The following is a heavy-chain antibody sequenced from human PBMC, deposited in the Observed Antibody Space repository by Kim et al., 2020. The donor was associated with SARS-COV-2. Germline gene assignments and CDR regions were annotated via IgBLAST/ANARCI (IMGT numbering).Heavy chain of an antibody. CDR2: IYYSGST. D-gene: IGHD7-27*01. V-gene: IGHV4-39*01. CDR3: ARTGGPRGPFDY. CDR1: GGSISSSSYY. J-gene: IGHJ4*02. Sequence: SETLSLTCTVSGGSISSSSYYWGWIRQPPGKGLEWIGSIYYSGSTYYNPSLKSRVTISVDTSKNQFSLRLSSVTAADTAVYYCARTGGPRGPFDYWGQGT.